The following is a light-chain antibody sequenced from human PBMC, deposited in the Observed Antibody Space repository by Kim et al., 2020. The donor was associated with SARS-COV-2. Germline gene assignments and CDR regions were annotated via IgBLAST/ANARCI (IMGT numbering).Light chain of an antibody. CDR2: EDN. J-gene: IGLJ1*01. CDR1: SGSIASNY. Sequence: NFMLTQPHSVSESPGKTVTISCTRSSGSIASNYVQWYQQCPGSAPTTVIYEDNQRPSGVPDRFSGSIDSSSNSASLTISGLKTEDEADYYCQSYDSSNHEVFGTGTKVTVL. CDR3: QSYDSSNHEV. V-gene: IGLV6-57*04.